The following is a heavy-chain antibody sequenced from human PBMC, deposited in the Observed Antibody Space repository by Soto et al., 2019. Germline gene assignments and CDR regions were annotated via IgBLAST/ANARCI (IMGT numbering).Heavy chain of an antibody. CDR1: GFTFSNYA. CDR3: ATNNFDF. CDR2: ISYDGNHK. J-gene: IGHJ3*01. Sequence: QVQLVESGGGVFQPGRSLRLSCAASGFTFSNYAIHWVHQAPGKGLEWVTVISYDGNHKNYADSVKGRFTISRDDSRYTVYLHMSSLKAEDTAIYYCATNNFDFWGQGTMVTVSS. V-gene: IGHV3-30-3*01.